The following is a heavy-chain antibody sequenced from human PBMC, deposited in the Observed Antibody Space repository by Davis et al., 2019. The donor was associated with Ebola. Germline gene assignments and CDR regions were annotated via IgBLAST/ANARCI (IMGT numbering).Heavy chain of an antibody. CDR1: GGSISSYY. Sequence: SETLSLTCTVSGGSISSYYWSWIRQPPGKGLEWIGYIYYSGSTNYNPSLKSRVTISVDTSKNQFSLKLSSVTAADTAVYYCAKLPRAIVVVPAAMSPWFDPWGQGTLVTVSS. J-gene: IGHJ5*02. D-gene: IGHD2-2*01. CDR2: IYYSGST. CDR3: AKLPRAIVVVPAAMSPWFDP. V-gene: IGHV4-59*01.